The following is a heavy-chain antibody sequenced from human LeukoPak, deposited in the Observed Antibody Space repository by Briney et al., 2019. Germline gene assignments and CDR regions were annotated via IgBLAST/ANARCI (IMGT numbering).Heavy chain of an antibody. D-gene: IGHD3-16*01. Sequence: GASVKVSCKASGYTFTGYYMHWVRQAPGQGLEWMERINPNSGGTNYAQKFQGRVTMTRDTSISTAYMELSRLRSDDTAVYYCARDRDYVWGSYRRNPFDYWGQGTLVTVSS. CDR2: INPNSGGT. V-gene: IGHV1-2*06. J-gene: IGHJ4*02. CDR1: GYTFTGYY. CDR3: ARDRDYVWGSYRRNPFDY.